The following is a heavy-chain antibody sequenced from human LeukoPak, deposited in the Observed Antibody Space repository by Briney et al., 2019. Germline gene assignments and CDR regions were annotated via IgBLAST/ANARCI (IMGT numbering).Heavy chain of an antibody. CDR2: MNPNSGNT. Sequence: ASVKVSCTASGYSFTSYEINWVRQASGQGLDWMGWMNPNSGNTGYAQKFQGRVTMTRNTSISTAYMELSSLRSEDTAVYYCARGSCCTSSSCPYGFDYWGQGSLVTVSS. V-gene: IGHV1-8*01. CDR1: GYSFTSYE. J-gene: IGHJ4*02. CDR3: ARGSCCTSSSCPYGFDY. D-gene: IGHD2-2*01.